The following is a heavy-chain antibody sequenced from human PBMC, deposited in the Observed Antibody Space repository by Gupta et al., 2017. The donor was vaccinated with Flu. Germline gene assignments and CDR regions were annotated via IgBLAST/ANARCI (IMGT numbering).Heavy chain of an antibody. D-gene: IGHD6-19*01. V-gene: IGHV3-11*05. Sequence: QVHLVESGGGLVKPGGSLRLSCTASGFTFSDYYLSWIRQAPGKGLEWVSYINPLSTFTNYAASVKGRFTISRDNAKNTVYLQMNSLRAEDTALYFCARAPLAVAADIEYFFASWGQGTLVTVSS. CDR1: GFTFSDYY. CDR3: ARAPLAVAADIEYFFAS. J-gene: IGHJ4*02. CDR2: INPLSTFT.